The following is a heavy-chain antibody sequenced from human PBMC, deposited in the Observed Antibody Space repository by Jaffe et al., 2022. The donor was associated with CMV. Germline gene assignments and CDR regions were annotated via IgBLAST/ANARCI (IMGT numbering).Heavy chain of an antibody. Sequence: QVQLVQSGAEVKKPGASVKVSCKASGYTFVSYDISWVRQAAGQGLEWMGWMNPNSGNTGYAQKFQGRVTMTRDTSISTAYMELSSLTSNDTALYFCARGDTSNYYYHFALDVWGQGTTVTVSS. V-gene: IGHV1-8*01. D-gene: IGHD3-3*02. CDR2: MNPNSGNT. CDR1: GYTFVSYD. J-gene: IGHJ6*02. CDR3: ARGDTSNYYYHFALDV.